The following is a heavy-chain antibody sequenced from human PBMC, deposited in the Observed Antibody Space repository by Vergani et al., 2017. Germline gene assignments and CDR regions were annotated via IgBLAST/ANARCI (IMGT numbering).Heavy chain of an antibody. CDR3: ARLFVLPKFGGVIKHFDY. V-gene: IGHV4-34*01. CDR1: GGSFSGYY. J-gene: IGHJ4*02. Sequence: QVQLQQWGAGLLKPSETLSLTCAVYGGSFSGYYWSWIRQPPGKGLEWIGEINHSGSTNYNPSLKSRVTISVDTSKNQFSLKLSSVTAADTAVYYCARLFVLPKFGGVIKHFDYWGQGTLVTVSS. CDR2: INHSGST. D-gene: IGHD3-16*01.